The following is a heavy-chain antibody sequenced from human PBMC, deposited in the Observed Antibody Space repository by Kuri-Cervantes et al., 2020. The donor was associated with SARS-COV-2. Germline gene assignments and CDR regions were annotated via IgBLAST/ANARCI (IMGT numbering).Heavy chain of an antibody. CDR3: ARGGTYYYDRSGFDWFDP. J-gene: IGHJ5*02. CDR1: DGSISNYY. CDR2: IYHSGST. V-gene: IGHV4-59*01. Sequence: SETLSLTCTVSDGSISNYYWSWIRPPPGKGLEWIGYIYHSGSTNYNPSLNSRVTISIDTSKNQFALRLSTVTAADTAVYYCARGGTYYYDRSGFDWFDPWGQGTLVTVSS. D-gene: IGHD3-22*01.